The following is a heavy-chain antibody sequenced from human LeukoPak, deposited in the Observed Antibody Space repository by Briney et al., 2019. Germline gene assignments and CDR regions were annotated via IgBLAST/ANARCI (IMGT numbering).Heavy chain of an antibody. CDR3: TTTRYYDSSGYYEDDAFDI. CDR2: IKSKTDGGTT. D-gene: IGHD3-22*01. V-gene: IGHV3-15*01. CDR1: GFTFSNYG. J-gene: IGHJ3*02. Sequence: GGSLRLSCAASGFTFSNYGMHWVRQAPGKGLEWVGRIKSKTDGGTTDYAAPVKGRFTISRDDSKNTLYLQMNSLKTEDTAVYYCTTTRYYDSSGYYEDDAFDIWGQGTMVTVSS.